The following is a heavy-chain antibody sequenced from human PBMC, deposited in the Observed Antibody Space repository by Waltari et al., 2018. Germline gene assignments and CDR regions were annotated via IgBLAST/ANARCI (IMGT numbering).Heavy chain of an antibody. CDR3: ARRFSSSWFFDY. CDR1: GYSFTSNW. J-gene: IGHJ4*02. Sequence: EVQLVQSGAEVKKPGESLKISCKGSGYSFTSNWIGWVRQMPGKGLEWMGIIYPVDSDTTYSPSVPGQVTISADKSISTAYLQWSSLKASDTAMYYCARRFSSSWFFDYWGQGTLVTVSS. CDR2: IYPVDSDT. V-gene: IGHV5-51*01. D-gene: IGHD6-13*01.